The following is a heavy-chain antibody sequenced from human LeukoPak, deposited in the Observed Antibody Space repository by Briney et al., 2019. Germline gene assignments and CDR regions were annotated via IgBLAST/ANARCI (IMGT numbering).Heavy chain of an antibody. D-gene: IGHD3-16*02. Sequence: ASVKVSCKASGYTFTSYGIGWVRQPPGQGLEWMGWISAYNGNANYAQKLQGRVTMTTDTSTSTAYMELRSLRSDDTAVYYCARDTDDYVWGSYRFDYWGQGTLVTVSS. CDR3: ARDTDDYVWGSYRFDY. J-gene: IGHJ4*02. CDR2: ISAYNGNA. CDR1: GYTFTSYG. V-gene: IGHV1-18*01.